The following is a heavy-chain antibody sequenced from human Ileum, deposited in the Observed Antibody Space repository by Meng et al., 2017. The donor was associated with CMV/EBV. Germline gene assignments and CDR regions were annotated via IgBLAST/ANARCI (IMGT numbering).Heavy chain of an antibody. J-gene: IGHJ4*02. CDR2: ISDSGVST. Sequence: GESLKISCAASGFTFSSYARSCVSQAPGKGLEWVSAISDSGVSTYYADSVKGRFTISRDNSKSTLYLQMNSLRAEDTAVYYCARGLKWELPIYYWGQGTLVTVSS. CDR3: ARGLKWELPIYY. D-gene: IGHD1-26*01. V-gene: IGHV3-23*01. CDR1: GFTFSSYA.